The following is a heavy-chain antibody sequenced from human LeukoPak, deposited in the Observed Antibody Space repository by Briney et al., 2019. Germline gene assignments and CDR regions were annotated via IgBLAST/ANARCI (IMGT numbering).Heavy chain of an antibody. CDR2: ISSSSSYI. CDR3: ARGGEVEVSTSWDYYYYGMDV. CDR1: GFTFSSYS. V-gene: IGHV3-21*01. J-gene: IGHJ6*02. Sequence: GGSLRLSCAASGFTFSSYSMNWVRQAPGKGLEWVSSISSSSSYIYYADSVKGRFTISRDNAKNSLYLQMNSLRAEDTAVYYCARGGEVEVSTSWDYYYYGMDVWGQGTTVTVSS. D-gene: IGHD2-2*01.